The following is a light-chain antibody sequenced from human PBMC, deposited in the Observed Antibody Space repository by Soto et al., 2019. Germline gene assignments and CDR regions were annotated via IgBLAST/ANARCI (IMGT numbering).Light chain of an antibody. J-gene: IGLJ2*01. CDR2: DVT. CDR1: SSDVGHYNY. Sequence: QSVLTQPASVSGSPGQSITISCTGASSDVGHYNYVSWYQQHPGKAPKLLIYDVTNRPSGVSNRFSGSKSDNTASLTISGLQAEDEADYYCSSFTNSGTVVFGGGTQLTVL. V-gene: IGLV2-14*03. CDR3: SSFTNSGTVV.